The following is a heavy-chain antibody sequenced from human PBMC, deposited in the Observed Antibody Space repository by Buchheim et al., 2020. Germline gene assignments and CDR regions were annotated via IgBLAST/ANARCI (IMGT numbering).Heavy chain of an antibody. D-gene: IGHD6-13*01. J-gene: IGHJ4*02. V-gene: IGHV3-30*18. Sequence: QVQVVESGGGVVQPGRSLRLSCAASGFTFSNYGMHWVRQAPGKGLEWVAFISYDGRNKYYADSVKGRFTISRDNSKNTLYLQMNSLRAEDTAVYYCAKEESAYSNTGYDRNDYFLDYWGQGTL. CDR3: AKEESAYSNTGYDRNDYFLDY. CDR1: GFTFSNYG. CDR2: ISYDGRNK.